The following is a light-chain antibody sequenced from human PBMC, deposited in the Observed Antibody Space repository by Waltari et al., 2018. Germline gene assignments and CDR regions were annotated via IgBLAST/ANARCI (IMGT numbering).Light chain of an antibody. CDR3: SSYAGSSKGV. CDR2: AVS. CDR1: SSDVGNYKR. Sequence: QSALTQPASVSGSPGQSITISCTGTSSDVGNYKRVSWYQQHPGKAPKLMIYAVSKRPAGVWDRFAGSKSGDMASLTISGLQPEDEAEYFCSSYAGSSKGVFGGGTKVTVL. J-gene: IGLJ2*01. V-gene: IGLV2-23*02.